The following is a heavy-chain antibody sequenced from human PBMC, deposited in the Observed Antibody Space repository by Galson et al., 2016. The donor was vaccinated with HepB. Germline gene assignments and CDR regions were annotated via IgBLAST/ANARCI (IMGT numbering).Heavy chain of an antibody. J-gene: IGHJ3*01. D-gene: IGHD1-1*01. V-gene: IGHV6-1*01. CDR3: ARSGQQLERWEAGAFDV. Sequence: DYAVSVRSRITINPDTSKNQFSLQLNSVTPEDTAVYYCARSGQQLERWEAGAFDVWGQGTVVTVSS.